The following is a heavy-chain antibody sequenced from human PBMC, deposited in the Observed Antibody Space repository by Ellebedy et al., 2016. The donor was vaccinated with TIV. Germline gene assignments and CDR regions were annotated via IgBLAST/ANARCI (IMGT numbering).Heavy chain of an antibody. D-gene: IGHD3-9*01. J-gene: IGHJ4*02. CDR2: IIPIFRTA. Sequence: ASVKVSCKASGGTFSSYAISWVRQAPGQGLEWMGGIIPIFRTANYAQKFQGRVTITADKSTSTAYMELSSLRSEDTAMYYCARLSEWGYFDLLYNSYFDYWGQGTLVTVSS. V-gene: IGHV1-69*06. CDR1: GGTFSSYA. CDR3: ARLSEWGYFDLLYNSYFDY.